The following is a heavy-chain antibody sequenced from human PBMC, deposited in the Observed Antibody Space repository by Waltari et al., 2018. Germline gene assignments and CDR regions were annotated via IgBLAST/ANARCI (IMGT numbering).Heavy chain of an antibody. J-gene: IGHJ4*02. Sequence: LVQSGAEVKKPGASVKVCCQASGYTFTGYAILWVRQAPGQGLEWMGRINPKNGDTHYAQNFQGRVALTTDTSTNTAFMELQRLRSDDTAVYYCLRDSSGSHFDYWGQGTLVTVSS. CDR1: GYTFTGYA. V-gene: IGHV1-2*06. CDR2: INPKNGDT. D-gene: IGHD3-22*01. CDR3: LRDSSGSHFDY.